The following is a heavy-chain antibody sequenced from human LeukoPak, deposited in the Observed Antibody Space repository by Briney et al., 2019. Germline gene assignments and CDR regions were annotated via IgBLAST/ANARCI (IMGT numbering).Heavy chain of an antibody. D-gene: IGHD6-13*01. Sequence: PSETLSLTCIVSGDSISSGGFYWGWIRQHPGKGLEWIGHIYYTGSTYYNPSLESRLTMSVDTPKNQFSLRLRSVTAADTAVYYCARGSSSYYNWFDPWGQGTLVAVSS. J-gene: IGHJ5*02. V-gene: IGHV4-31*03. CDR2: IYYTGST. CDR1: GDSISSGGFY. CDR3: ARGSSSYYNWFDP.